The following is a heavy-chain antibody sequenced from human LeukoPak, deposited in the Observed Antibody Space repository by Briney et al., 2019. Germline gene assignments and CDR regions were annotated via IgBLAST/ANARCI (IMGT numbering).Heavy chain of an antibody. CDR1: GFTFTSAW. J-gene: IGHJ4*02. Sequence: PGGSLRLSCAASGFTFTSAWMHWVRQVPGKGLVWGARVDNSGGGTSYADSVRGRFTISRADAKNTLSLKMNSLSAEDSGVYYCTDVDNYWGQGTLVTVSS. D-gene: IGHD2-15*01. CDR3: TDVDNY. CDR2: VDNSGGGT. V-gene: IGHV3-74*01.